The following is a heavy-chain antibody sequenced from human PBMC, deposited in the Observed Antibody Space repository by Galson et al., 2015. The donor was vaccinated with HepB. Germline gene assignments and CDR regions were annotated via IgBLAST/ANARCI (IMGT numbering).Heavy chain of an antibody. Sequence: SCKVSGYTFTDYYMHWVQQAPGKGLEWMGLVDPEDGETIYAEKFQGRVTITADASTDTAYMELSSLRSEDTAVYYCATDGGNSDHFDYWGQGTLVTVSS. D-gene: IGHD4-23*01. CDR1: GYTFTDYY. J-gene: IGHJ4*02. V-gene: IGHV1-69-2*01. CDR2: VDPEDGET. CDR3: ATDGGNSDHFDY.